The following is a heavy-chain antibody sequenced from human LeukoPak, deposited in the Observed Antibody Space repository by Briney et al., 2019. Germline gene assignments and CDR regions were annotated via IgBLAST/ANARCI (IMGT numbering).Heavy chain of an antibody. CDR3: ARTYDYIWGSFRSHSFDS. V-gene: IGHV4-39*01. CDR1: GDSISSSSYY. Sequence: SETLSLTCTVSGDSISSSSYYWGWIRQSPGKGLEWIGSLYYSGSAYYNPSLKSRVTISVDASKNQFSLKLSSVTAADTGVYYCARTYDYIWGSFRSHSFDSWGQGTLVTVSS. D-gene: IGHD3-16*02. J-gene: IGHJ4*02. CDR2: LYYSGSA.